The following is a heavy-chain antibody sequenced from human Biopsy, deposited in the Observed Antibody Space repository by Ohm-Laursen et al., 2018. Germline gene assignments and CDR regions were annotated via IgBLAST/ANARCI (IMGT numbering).Heavy chain of an antibody. D-gene: IGHD3-10*01. V-gene: IGHV1-18*04. J-gene: IGHJ3*02. CDR2: ISGYNGNT. Sequence: SVKASCNASGYWFSRYAISWVRQAPGQGLEWMGWISGYNGNTNYAPKFQGRVAMTTDTSTSTAYMELRSLGSDDTAVYYCARGSYYGSGSYDNRGDAFDTWGQGTRVTVSS. CDR1: GYWFSRYA. CDR3: ARGSYYGSGSYDNRGDAFDT.